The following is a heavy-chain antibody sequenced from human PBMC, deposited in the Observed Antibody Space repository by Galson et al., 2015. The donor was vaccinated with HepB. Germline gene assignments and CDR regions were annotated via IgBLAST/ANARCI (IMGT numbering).Heavy chain of an antibody. J-gene: IGHJ4*01. CDR2: INPNSGGT. CDR1: GYTFTGYY. CDR3: ARGRYCSGGSCYSPFDS. D-gene: IGHD2-15*01. V-gene: IGHV1-2*06. Sequence: SVKVSCKASGYTFTGYYIHWVRQAPGQGLEGMGRINPNSGGTNYAQRFQGRVTMTRDTSINTAYMELNSLRSDDTAVYYCARGRYCSGGSCYSPFDSWGQGTLVTVSS.